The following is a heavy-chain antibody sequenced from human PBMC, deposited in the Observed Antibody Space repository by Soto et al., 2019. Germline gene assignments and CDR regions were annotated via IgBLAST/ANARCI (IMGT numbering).Heavy chain of an antibody. V-gene: IGHV3-9*01. CDR1: GFTFDDYA. J-gene: IGHJ1*01. D-gene: IGHD6-13*01. CDR2: INWNSGSI. Sequence: GGSLRLSCAASGFTFDDYAMHWVRQVPGKGLEWVSGINWNSGSIGYGDSVKGRFAISRDNAKNSLHLQMNSLSAEDTAFYYCVKDESINWYSGHFRHWGQGTLVTVAS. CDR3: VKDESINWYSGHFRH.